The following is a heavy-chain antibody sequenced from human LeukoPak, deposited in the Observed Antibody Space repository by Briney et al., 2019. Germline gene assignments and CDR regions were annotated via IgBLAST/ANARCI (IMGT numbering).Heavy chain of an antibody. CDR2: IKQDGSEK. V-gene: IGHV3-7*01. CDR1: GFTFSSYW. Sequence: GALRLSCAASGFTFSSYWMSWVRQAPGKGLEWVANIKQDGSEKYYVDSVKGRFTISRDNAKNSLYLQMNSMRAEDTAVYYCARAYSSGWYYYYMDVWGKGTTVTVSS. D-gene: IGHD6-19*01. CDR3: ARAYSSGWYYYYMDV. J-gene: IGHJ6*03.